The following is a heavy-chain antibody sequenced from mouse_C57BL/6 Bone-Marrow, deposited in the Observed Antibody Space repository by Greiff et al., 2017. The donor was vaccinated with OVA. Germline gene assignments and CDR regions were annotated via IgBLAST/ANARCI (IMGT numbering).Heavy chain of an antibody. CDR1: GFTFSDYY. V-gene: IGHV5-16*01. CDR3: ARDLSMDGNYEDYYAMDY. D-gene: IGHD2-1*01. CDR2: INYDGSST. J-gene: IGHJ4*01. Sequence: EVQLVESEGGLVQPGSSMKLSCTASGFTFSDYYMAWVRQVPEKGLEWVANINYDGSSTYYLDSLKSRFIISRDNAKNILYLQMSSLKSEDTATYYCARDLSMDGNYEDYYAMDYWGQGTSVTVSS.